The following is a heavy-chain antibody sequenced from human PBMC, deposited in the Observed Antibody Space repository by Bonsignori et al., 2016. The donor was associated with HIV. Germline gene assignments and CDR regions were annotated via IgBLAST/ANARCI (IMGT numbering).Heavy chain of an antibody. V-gene: IGHV3-21*01. J-gene: IGHJ2*01. Sequence: GGSLRLSCAGSGFTFSRYSMNWVRQAPGKGLEWVSSIGTSRSSIYYADSVKGRFTISRDNAKNSLYLLMNSLRAEDTAVYYCARTYFAFWSGYYGVARYFDLWGRGTLVTVSS. CDR2: IGTSRSSI. D-gene: IGHD3-3*01. CDR3: ARTYFAFWSGYYGVARYFDL. CDR1: GFTFSRYS.